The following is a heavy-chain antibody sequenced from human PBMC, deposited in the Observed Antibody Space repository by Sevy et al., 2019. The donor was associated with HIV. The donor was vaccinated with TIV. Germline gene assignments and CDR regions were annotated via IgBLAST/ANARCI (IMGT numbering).Heavy chain of an antibody. J-gene: IGHJ4*02. D-gene: IGHD3-22*01. CDR3: ATGREYYDENSGYFDY. CDR1: GYRLSELS. Sequence: ASVKVSCKISGYRLSELSMHWVPQAPGKGLEWMGRFDPEDGEIIYAQKFQGRVTVTEDTSTDTAYMELSRLRSEDTAVYYCATGREYYDENSGYFDYWGPGTLVTVSS. V-gene: IGHV1-24*01. CDR2: FDPEDGEI.